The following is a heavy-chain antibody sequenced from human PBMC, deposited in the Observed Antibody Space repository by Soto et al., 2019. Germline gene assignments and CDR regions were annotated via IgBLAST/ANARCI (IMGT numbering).Heavy chain of an antibody. CDR3: TTEAYDNSGSLAFDI. V-gene: IGHV4-59*08. J-gene: IGHJ3*02. Sequence: TSETLSLTCTVSGGSISSYYWSWIRQPPGKGLEWIGYIYYSGSTNYNPSLKSRVTISVDTSKNQFSLKLSSVTAADTAVYYCTTEAYDNSGSLAFDIWGPGTLVTVS. CDR2: IYYSGST. CDR1: GGSISSYY. D-gene: IGHD3-22*01.